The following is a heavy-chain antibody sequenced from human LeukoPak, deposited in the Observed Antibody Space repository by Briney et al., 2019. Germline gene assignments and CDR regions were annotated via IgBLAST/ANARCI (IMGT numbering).Heavy chain of an antibody. D-gene: IGHD4-11*01. CDR1: GFTFSSYW. V-gene: IGHV4-39*07. Sequence: GSLRLACAASGFTFSSYWINWVRQAPGKGLEWIGSIYYSGSTYYNPSLKSRVTISVDTSKSQFSLKLSSVTAADTAVYYCARELTWGGTVTTKSYYYYYYMDVWGKGTTVTVSS. CDR3: ARELTWGGTVTTKSYYYYYYMDV. CDR2: IYYSGST. J-gene: IGHJ6*03.